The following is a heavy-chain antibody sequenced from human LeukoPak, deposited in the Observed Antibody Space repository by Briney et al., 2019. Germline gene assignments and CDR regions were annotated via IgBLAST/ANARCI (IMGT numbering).Heavy chain of an antibody. CDR1: GGSISSYY. CDR3: ARMTRFIAAAGTDDY. CDR2: IYYSGST. J-gene: IGHJ4*02. D-gene: IGHD6-13*01. Sequence: KPSETLSLTCTVSGGSISSYYWSWIRQPPGKGLEWIGYIYYSGSTNYNPSLKSRVTISVDTSKNQFSLKLSSVTAADTAVYYCARMTRFIAAAGTDDYWGQGTLVTVSS. V-gene: IGHV4-59*12.